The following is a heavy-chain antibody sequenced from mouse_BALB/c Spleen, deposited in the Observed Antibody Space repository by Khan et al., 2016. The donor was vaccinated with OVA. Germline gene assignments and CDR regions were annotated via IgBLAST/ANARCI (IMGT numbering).Heavy chain of an antibody. CDR2: IWVGGST. CDR3: SRNRDGGSYWYFDV. D-gene: IGHD3-3*01. J-gene: IGHJ1*01. CDR1: GFSLSRYS. Sequence: QVQLKQSGPGLVAPSQSLSITCTVSGFSLSRYSVHWVRQPPGKGLEWLGMIWVGGSTDYNSALKSRLSISKDNYKSQVFLKMNSLQTDDKAMYYCSRNRDGGSYWYFDVWGAGTTVTVAS. V-gene: IGHV2-6-4*01.